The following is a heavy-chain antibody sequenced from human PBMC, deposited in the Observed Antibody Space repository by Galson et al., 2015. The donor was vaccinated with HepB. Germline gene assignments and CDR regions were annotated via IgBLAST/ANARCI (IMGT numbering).Heavy chain of an antibody. CDR3: AGETYYYGSESSPFDY. J-gene: IGHJ4*02. V-gene: IGHV3-48*04. Sequence: SLRLSCVASGFTFSSYSMNWVRQAPGKGLEWVSYISSSSSTIYYADSVKGRFTISRDNAKNSLYLQMNSLRAEDTAVYYCAGETYYYGSESSPFDYWGQGTLVTVSS. CDR1: GFTFSSYS. D-gene: IGHD3-10*01. CDR2: ISSSSSTI.